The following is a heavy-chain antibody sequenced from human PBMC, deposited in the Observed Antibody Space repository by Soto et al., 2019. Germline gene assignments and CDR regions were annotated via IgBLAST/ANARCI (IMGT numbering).Heavy chain of an antibody. CDR2: IYYSGST. V-gene: IGHV4-39*01. CDR1: GGSISSSSYY. CDR3: ARHGGRPHPRSRNFDY. Sequence: SETLSLTCTVSGGSISSSSYYWGWIRQPPGKGLEWIGSIYYSGSTYYNPSLKSRVTISVDTSKNQFSLKLSSVTAADTAVYYCARHGGRPHPRSRNFDYWGQGTLVTVSS. D-gene: IGHD1-26*01. J-gene: IGHJ4*02.